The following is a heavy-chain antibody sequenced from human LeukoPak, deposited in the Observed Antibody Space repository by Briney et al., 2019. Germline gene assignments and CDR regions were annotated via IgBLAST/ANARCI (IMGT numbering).Heavy chain of an antibody. CDR3: ARDRGSWLDY. V-gene: IGHV1-2*02. Sequence: ASVKVSCKASGYTFIGYYMHWVRQAPGQGLEWMGWINPNSGDTNYAQKFLGRVTMTRDTSISTAYMELSSLRSDDTAVYYCARDRGSWLDYWGQGTLVTVSS. J-gene: IGHJ4*02. CDR2: INPNSGDT. D-gene: IGHD6-13*01. CDR1: GYTFIGYY.